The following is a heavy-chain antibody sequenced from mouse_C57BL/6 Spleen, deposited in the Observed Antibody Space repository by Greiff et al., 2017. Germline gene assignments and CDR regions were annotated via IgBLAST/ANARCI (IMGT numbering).Heavy chain of an antibody. CDR2: ISSGGSYN. D-gene: IGHD2-4*01. CDR1: GFTFSSYG. Sequence: EVKLVESGGDLVKPGGSLKLSCAASGFTFSSYGMSWVRQTPDKRLEWVATISSGGSYNYYPDSVKGRFTISRDNAKNTLNLQMSSLKSEDTARYYSSRAPFRDYDGYYYAMDYWGQGTSVTVSS. J-gene: IGHJ4*01. V-gene: IGHV5-6*01. CDR3: SRAPFRDYDGYYYAMDY.